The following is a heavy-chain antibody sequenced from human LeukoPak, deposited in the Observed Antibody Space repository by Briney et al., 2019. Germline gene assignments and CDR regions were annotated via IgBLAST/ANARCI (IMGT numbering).Heavy chain of an antibody. V-gene: IGHV3-23*01. J-gene: IGHJ1*01. CDR2: ISGSDTNT. CDR3: AKREDWGYFQH. D-gene: IGHD3/OR15-3a*01. CDR1: GFTFSSYA. Sequence: GGSLRLSCAASGFTFSSYAMSWVRQAPGKGLEWVSTISGSDTNTYHADSVKGRFTISRDNSKNTLYLQMNSLRAEDTAVYYCAKREDWGYFQHWGQGTLVTVSS.